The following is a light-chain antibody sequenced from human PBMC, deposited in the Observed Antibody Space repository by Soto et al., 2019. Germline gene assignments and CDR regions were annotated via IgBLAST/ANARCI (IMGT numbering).Light chain of an antibody. Sequence: EIVLTQSPATLSLSPWERATLSCSASQSVRSYLAWYQQKPGQAPRLLIYDASNRATGIPARFSGSGSGTDFPLTISSIDPEYFAVDYCQQRTNWPSFGGGTKVDIK. CDR3: QQRTNWPS. CDR1: QSVRSY. CDR2: DAS. J-gene: IGKJ4*01. V-gene: IGKV3-11*01.